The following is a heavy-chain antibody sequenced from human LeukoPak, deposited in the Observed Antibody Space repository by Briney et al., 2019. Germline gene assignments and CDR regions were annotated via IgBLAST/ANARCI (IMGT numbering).Heavy chain of an antibody. CDR2: ISNSNTYT. CDR1: GFTFSDYY. V-gene: IGHV3-11*06. D-gene: IGHD3-16*01. J-gene: IGHJ4*02. Sequence: PGESLRLSCSASGFTFSDYYMSWVRQAPGKGLEWVSYISNSNTYTNYADSVKGRFTISRDNAKNSLYLQMNSLRAEDTAVYYCAMSGIIDYWGQGTLVTVSS. CDR3: AMSGIIDY.